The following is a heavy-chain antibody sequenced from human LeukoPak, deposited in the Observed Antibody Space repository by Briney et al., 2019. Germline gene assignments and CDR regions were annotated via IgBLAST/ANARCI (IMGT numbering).Heavy chain of an antibody. Sequence: PGGSLRLSRAASGFTYSSCAMHWVRQAPGKGLEWVATISYDGSNKYYADSVKGRFTISRDNSKNTLYLYMNSLRAEDTAVYYCVRGVGIYDSSGYFDYWGQGTLVTVSS. J-gene: IGHJ4*02. CDR3: VRGVGIYDSSGYFDY. D-gene: IGHD3-22*01. CDR2: ISYDGSNK. V-gene: IGHV3-30-3*01. CDR1: GFTYSSCA.